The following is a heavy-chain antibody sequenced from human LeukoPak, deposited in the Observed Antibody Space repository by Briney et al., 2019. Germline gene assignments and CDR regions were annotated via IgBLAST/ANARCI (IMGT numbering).Heavy chain of an antibody. CDR3: ARDFVESNTSFDY. D-gene: IGHD3-3*01. Sequence: DSVKGRFTISRDNAKNSLYLLMSSLRAEGTAVYYCARDFVESNTSFDYWGQGTLVTVSS. V-gene: IGHV3-7*01. J-gene: IGHJ4*02.